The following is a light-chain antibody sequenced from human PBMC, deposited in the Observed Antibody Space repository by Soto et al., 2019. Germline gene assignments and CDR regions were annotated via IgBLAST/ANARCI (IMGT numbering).Light chain of an antibody. CDR2: GAS. V-gene: IGKV3-15*01. Sequence: ILMTQSPSTLSVSPGEGATLSCRASQSVSSNLAWYQQKPGQAPRLLIYGASTRATGIPARFSGSGSGTEFTLTISSLRSEDFAVYYCQQYNNWPPERTFGGGTKVDIK. CDR1: QSVSSN. J-gene: IGKJ4*01. CDR3: QQYNNWPPERT.